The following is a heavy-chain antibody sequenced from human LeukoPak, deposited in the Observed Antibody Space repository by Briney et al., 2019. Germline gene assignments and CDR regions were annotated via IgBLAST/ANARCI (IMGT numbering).Heavy chain of an antibody. Sequence: PGGSLRLSCAASGFTFSDYYMSWNRQAPRKGLEWVSYISSSGSTIYYADSVKGRFTISRDDAKKSLFLQMNSLRTEDTALYYCARASYYYDTTGLGAVDIWGQGTMVTVSS. CDR1: GFTFSDYY. V-gene: IGHV3-11*01. D-gene: IGHD3-22*01. CDR3: ARASYYYDTTGLGAVDI. CDR2: ISSSGSTI. J-gene: IGHJ3*02.